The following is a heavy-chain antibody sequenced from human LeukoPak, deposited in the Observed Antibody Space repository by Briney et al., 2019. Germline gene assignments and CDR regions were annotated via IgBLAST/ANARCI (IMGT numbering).Heavy chain of an antibody. D-gene: IGHD1-26*01. CDR3: ATESGSDWYFDL. CDR2: FDPEDGET. CDR1: GYTLTELS. J-gene: IGHJ2*01. Sequence: ASVKVSCKVSGYTLTELSMHWVRQAPGKGLEWMGGFDPEDGETIYAQKFQGRVTMTEDTSTDTAYMELSSLRSEGTAVYYCATESGSDWYFDLWGRGTLVTVSS. V-gene: IGHV1-24*01.